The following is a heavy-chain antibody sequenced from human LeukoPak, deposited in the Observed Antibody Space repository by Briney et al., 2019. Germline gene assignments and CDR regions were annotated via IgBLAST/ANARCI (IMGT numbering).Heavy chain of an antibody. CDR2: ISGDSYYI. CDR1: GFTFITYS. V-gene: IGHV3-21*01. J-gene: IGHJ3*01. CDR3: ARSEATGGHDVFDV. Sequence: GGSLRLSCAASGFTFITYSMHWVRQAPGKGLEWVSSISGDSYYIYYADSVKGRFTISRDNAKNSLYLQMNSLRAEDTAVFYCARSEATGGHDVFDVWGQGTMVTVSS. D-gene: IGHD2-8*02.